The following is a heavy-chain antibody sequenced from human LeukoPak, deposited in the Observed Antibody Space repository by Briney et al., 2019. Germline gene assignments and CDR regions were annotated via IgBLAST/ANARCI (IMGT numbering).Heavy chain of an antibody. CDR1: GGSISSYY. Sequence: SETLSLTCTVSGGSISSYYWSWIRQPPGKGLEWIGYIYYSGSSNYNPSLKSRVTISVDTSKTQFSLMLSSVTAADTAVYYCARHLHSGYYSPRFDPWGQGTLVTVSS. CDR2: IYYSGSS. V-gene: IGHV4-59*08. D-gene: IGHD5-12*01. CDR3: ARHLHSGYYSPRFDP. J-gene: IGHJ5*02.